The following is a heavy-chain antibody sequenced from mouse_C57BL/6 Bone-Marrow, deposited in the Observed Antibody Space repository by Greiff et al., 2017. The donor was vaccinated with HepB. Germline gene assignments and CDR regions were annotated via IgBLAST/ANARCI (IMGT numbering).Heavy chain of an antibody. Sequence: EVQGVESGGGLVQPKGSLKLPCAASGFTFNTYAMHWVRQAPGKGLEWVARIRSKSSNNATYYADSVKDRFTISRDDSQGMLYLQMNNLKTEDTAMYYCVRDLLHYAMDYWGQGTSVTVSS. D-gene: IGHD2-1*01. V-gene: IGHV10-3*01. CDR2: IRSKSSNNAT. CDR1: GFTFNTYA. J-gene: IGHJ4*01. CDR3: VRDLLHYAMDY.